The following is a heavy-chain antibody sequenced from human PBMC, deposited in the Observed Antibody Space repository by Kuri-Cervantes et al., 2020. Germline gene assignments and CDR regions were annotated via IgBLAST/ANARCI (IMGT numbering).Heavy chain of an antibody. J-gene: IGHJ6*03. CDR1: GYTFTSYD. D-gene: IGHD2-15*01. Sequence: ASVKVSCKASGYTFTSYDINWVRQAAGQGLGWMGWMNPNSGNTGYAQKFQGKVTMTRNTSTSTAYMELSSLRSEDTAVYYCARAPGYCSGGSCYFGEGSSYYYYMDVWGKGTTVTVSS. CDR3: ARAPGYCSGGSCYFGEGSSYYYYMDV. CDR2: MNPNSGNT. V-gene: IGHV1-8*02.